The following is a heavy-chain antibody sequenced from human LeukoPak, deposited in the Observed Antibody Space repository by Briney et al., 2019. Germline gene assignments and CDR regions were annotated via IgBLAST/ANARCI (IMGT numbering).Heavy chain of an antibody. D-gene: IGHD3-22*01. CDR3: AKDIGAYYYDSSGYYPVFEY. Sequence: GGSLRLSCAASGFTFDDYAMHWVRQAPGKGLEWVSGISWNSGSIGYADSVKGRFTISRDNAKNSLYLKMNSLRAEDTALYYCAKDIGAYYYDSSGYYPVFEYWGQGTLVTVSS. J-gene: IGHJ4*02. CDR2: ISWNSGSI. V-gene: IGHV3-9*01. CDR1: GFTFDDYA.